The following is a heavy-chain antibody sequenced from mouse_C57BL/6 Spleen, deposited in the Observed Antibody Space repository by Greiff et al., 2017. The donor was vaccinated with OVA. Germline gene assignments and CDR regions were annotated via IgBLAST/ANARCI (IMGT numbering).Heavy chain of an antibody. Sequence: EVKLVESGGGLVQPGGSMKLSCAASGFTFSDAWMDWVRQSPEKGLEWVAEIRNKANNHATYYAESVKGRFTISRDDSKSSVYLQMNSLRAEDTGIYYCTRTGYSISLSSYWYFDVWGTGTTVTVSS. D-gene: IGHD1-1*01. CDR2: IRNKANNHAT. CDR3: TRTGYSISLSSYWYFDV. V-gene: IGHV6-6*01. J-gene: IGHJ1*03. CDR1: GFTFSDAW.